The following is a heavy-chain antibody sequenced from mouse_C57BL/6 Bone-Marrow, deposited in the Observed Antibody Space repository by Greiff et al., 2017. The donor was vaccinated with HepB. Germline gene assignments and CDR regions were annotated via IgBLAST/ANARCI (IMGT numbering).Heavy chain of an antibody. J-gene: IGHJ3*01. V-gene: IGHV1-74*01. Sequence: QVQLKQPGAELVKPGASVKVSCKASGYTFTSYWMHWVKQRPGQGLEWIGRIHPSDSDTNYNQKFKGKATLTVDKSSSTAYMQLSSLTSEDSAVYYCAIGDCGNYAWFAYWGQGTLVTVSA. CDR1: GYTFTSYW. CDR3: AIGDCGNYAWFAY. CDR2: IHPSDSDT. D-gene: IGHD2-1*01.